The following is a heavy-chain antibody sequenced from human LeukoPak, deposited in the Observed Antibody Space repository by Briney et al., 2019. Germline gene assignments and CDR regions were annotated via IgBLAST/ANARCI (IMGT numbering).Heavy chain of an antibody. V-gene: IGHV3-30*18. D-gene: IGHD6-19*01. CDR1: GFTFISYG. Sequence: GRSLRRSFLASGFTFISYGMHWVRQAPGKELEGVAVISYDGSNKYHPDSVNGRFTISRDNSKNTLYLQMNSLSAEDTAVYYCPKELGGIAVAGTPRRALYNWFDPWPQGTLVTVSS. CDR3: PKELGGIAVAGTPRRALYNWFDP. CDR2: ISYDGSNK. J-gene: IGHJ5*02.